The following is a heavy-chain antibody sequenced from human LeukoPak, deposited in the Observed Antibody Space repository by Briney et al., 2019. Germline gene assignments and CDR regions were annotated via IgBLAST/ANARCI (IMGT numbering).Heavy chain of an antibody. CDR3: AKGITIFGVVNPWSEPEGAFDI. V-gene: IGHV3-23*01. J-gene: IGHJ3*02. CDR1: GGSISSGSYY. CDR2: ISGSGGST. D-gene: IGHD3-3*01. Sequence: PSETLSLTCTVSGGSISSGSYYWSWVRQAPGKGLEWVSTISGSGGSTYYADSVKGRFTISRDNSKNTLYLQMNSLRAEDTAVYYCAKGITIFGVVNPWSEPEGAFDIWGQGTMVTVSS.